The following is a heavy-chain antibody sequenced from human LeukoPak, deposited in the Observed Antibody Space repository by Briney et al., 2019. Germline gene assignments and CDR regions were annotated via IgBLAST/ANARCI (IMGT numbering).Heavy chain of an antibody. D-gene: IGHD6-19*01. CDR2: IFHSGST. Sequence: PSGTLSLTCAVSGASIRSSTNWWSWVRQPPGKGLEWIGEIFHSGSTNYNPSLKSRVTISVDTSKNQFSLKLSSVTAADTAVYYCARGGGRTVAVVYWGQGTLVTVSS. CDR3: ARGGGRTVAVVY. J-gene: IGHJ4*02. V-gene: IGHV4-4*02. CDR1: GASIRSSTNW.